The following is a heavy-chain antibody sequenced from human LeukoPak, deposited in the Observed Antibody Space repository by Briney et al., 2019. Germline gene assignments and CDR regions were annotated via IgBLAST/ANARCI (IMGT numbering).Heavy chain of an antibody. CDR3: ASISGSYYSDDFDY. CDR1: GFTFSDYY. Sequence: GGSLRLSCAASGFTFSDYYMSWLRQALGKGLEWVSYISSSGSTIYYAASVKGRFTISRDNAKNSLYLQMNSLRAEDTAVYYCASISGSYYSDDFDYWGQGTLVTVSS. J-gene: IGHJ4*02. CDR2: ISSSGSTI. D-gene: IGHD1-26*01. V-gene: IGHV3-11*01.